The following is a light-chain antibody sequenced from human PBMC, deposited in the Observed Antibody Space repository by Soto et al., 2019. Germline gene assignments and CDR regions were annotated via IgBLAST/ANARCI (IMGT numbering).Light chain of an antibody. CDR3: QQSYSSWAT. CDR1: QSISNY. CDR2: AAS. V-gene: IGKV1-39*01. J-gene: IGKJ4*01. Sequence: DIQMTQSPSSLSASVGDRVTITCRARQSISNYLNWYQLKPGKVPKLLIYAASTLQTGVPSRLSGSGSGTDFTLTISSLQPEDSASYYCQQSYSSWATFGGGTKVEIK.